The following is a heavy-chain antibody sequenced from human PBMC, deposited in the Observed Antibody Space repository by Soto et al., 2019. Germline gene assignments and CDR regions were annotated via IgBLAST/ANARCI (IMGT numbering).Heavy chain of an antibody. CDR1: GFTFSNYG. D-gene: IGHD6-25*01. V-gene: IGHV3-30*18. CDR3: AKEEQRLALDY. Sequence: QVQLVESGGGVVQPGRSLRLSCAASGFTFSNYGMHWVRQAPGKGLEWVAVISYDGSNKYYADSVKGRFTISRDNSKNTLYLQMNSLRAEDTAVYYCAKEEQRLALDYWGQGTLVTVSS. CDR2: ISYDGSNK. J-gene: IGHJ4*02.